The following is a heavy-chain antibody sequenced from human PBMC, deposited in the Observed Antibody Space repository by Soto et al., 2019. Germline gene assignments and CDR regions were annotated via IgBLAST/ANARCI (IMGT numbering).Heavy chain of an antibody. V-gene: IGHV1-2*02. J-gene: IGHJ3*02. Sequence: ASLKVSCKASGVTFSSYDIRWVRQAPGQGLEWMGWINPNSGGTNYAQKFQGRVTMTRDTSISTAYMELSRLRSDDTAVYYCARGLLWFGELSGGAFDIWGQGTMVTVSS. CDR1: GVTFSSYD. CDR3: ARGLLWFGELSGGAFDI. CDR2: INPNSGGT. D-gene: IGHD3-10*01.